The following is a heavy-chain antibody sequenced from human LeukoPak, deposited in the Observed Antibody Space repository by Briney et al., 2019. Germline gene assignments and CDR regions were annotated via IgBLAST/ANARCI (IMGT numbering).Heavy chain of an antibody. Sequence: GGSLRLSCAASGFAFSSFDMHWARHLSRKGLEWVSAIGHAGDTYYADSVKGRFTISREDAKNYFFLQMNSLRAGDTAVYFCAALGDSIYWGQGTLVTVSS. D-gene: IGHD1-26*01. CDR1: GFAFSSFD. V-gene: IGHV3-13*01. CDR2: IGHAGDT. CDR3: AALGDSIY. J-gene: IGHJ4*02.